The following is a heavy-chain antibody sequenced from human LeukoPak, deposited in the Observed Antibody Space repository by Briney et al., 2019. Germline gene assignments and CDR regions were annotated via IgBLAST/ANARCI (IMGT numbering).Heavy chain of an antibody. CDR3: ARSYSSGHGGFFDY. Sequence: ASVKVSCKASEYTFTSYYMHWVRQAPGQGLEWMGIINPSSGSTNYAQKFQGRVTMTRVTSTSTVYMELSSLRSEDTAVYYCARSYSSGHGGFFDYWGQGTLVTVSS. CDR1: EYTFTSYY. D-gene: IGHD6-19*01. CDR2: INPSSGST. V-gene: IGHV1-46*01. J-gene: IGHJ4*02.